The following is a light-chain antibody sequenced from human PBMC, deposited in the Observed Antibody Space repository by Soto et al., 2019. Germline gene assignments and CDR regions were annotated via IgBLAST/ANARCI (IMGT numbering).Light chain of an antibody. CDR2: GAF. CDR1: QSVSNNY. J-gene: IGKJ5*01. V-gene: IGKV3-20*01. Sequence: EIVLTQSPGTLSLSPGERSTLSCRSSQSVSNNYLAWYQQKPGQAPRLLIYGAFSRATGIPDRFSGGGSGTDFTLTISRLEPEDFAVYYCQQYNNWPPITFGQGTRLEIK. CDR3: QQYNNWPPIT.